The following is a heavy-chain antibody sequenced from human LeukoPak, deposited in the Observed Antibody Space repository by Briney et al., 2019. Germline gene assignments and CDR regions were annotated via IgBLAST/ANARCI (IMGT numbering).Heavy chain of an antibody. D-gene: IGHD5-18*01. V-gene: IGHV4-31*01. CDR2: IYYSGST. CDR1: GGSISGGPYD. CDR3: ASGYRWFDY. J-gene: IGHJ4*02. Sequence: PSQTLSLTCTVSGGSISGGPYDWSWIRQHPGKGLEWIGYIYYSGSTYYNPSLKSQVTMSVDTSKNQFSLRLSSVTVADTAVYYCASGYRWFDYWGQGTLVTVSS.